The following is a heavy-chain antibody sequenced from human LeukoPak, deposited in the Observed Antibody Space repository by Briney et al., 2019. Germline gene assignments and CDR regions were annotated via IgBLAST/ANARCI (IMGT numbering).Heavy chain of an antibody. D-gene: IGHD5-12*01. CDR2: IYPGDSDT. CDR1: GYSFTSYW. CDR3: ARAHDSGYSGYDHFDY. J-gene: IGHJ4*02. V-gene: IGHV5-51*01. Sequence: ESLKISCKGSGYSFTSYWIGWVRQMPGKGLEWMGIIYPGDSDTRYSPSFQGQVTISADKSISTAYLQWSSLKASDTAMYYCARAHDSGYSGYDHFDYWGQGTLVTVSS.